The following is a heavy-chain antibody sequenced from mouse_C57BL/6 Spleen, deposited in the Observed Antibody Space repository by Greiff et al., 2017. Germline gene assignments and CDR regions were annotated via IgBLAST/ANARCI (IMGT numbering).Heavy chain of an antibody. CDR3: ARSGRYYAMDY. V-gene: IGHV1-54*01. D-gene: IGHD3-1*01. Sequence: VQLQQSGAELVRPGTSVKVSCKASGYAFTNYLIEWVKQRPGQGLEWIGVINPGGGGTNYNEKFKGKATLTADKSSSTAYMQLSSLTSEDSAVXFCARSGRYYAMDYWGQGTSVTVSS. CDR2: INPGGGGT. J-gene: IGHJ4*01. CDR1: GYAFTNYL.